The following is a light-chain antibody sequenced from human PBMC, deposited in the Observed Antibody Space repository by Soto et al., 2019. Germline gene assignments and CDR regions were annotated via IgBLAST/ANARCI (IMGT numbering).Light chain of an antibody. J-gene: IGKJ1*01. Sequence: EIVLTQSPGTLSLSQGERATLSCRSSQSVSSSYLAWYQPKPGQAPRLLIYGASSRATGIPDRFSGSGSGTDFTLTISRLEPEDFAVYDCQQYCSSPWTFGQGTKVDIK. CDR2: GAS. CDR3: QQYCSSPWT. CDR1: QSVSSSY. V-gene: IGKV3-20*01.